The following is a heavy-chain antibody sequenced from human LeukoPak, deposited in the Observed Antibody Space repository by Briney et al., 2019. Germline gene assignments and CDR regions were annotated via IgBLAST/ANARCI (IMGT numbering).Heavy chain of an antibody. D-gene: IGHD3-9*01. J-gene: IGHJ4*02. Sequence: SETLSLTCSVSGGSMNSYYWSWIRQSPGKGLEWIGYIYYSGSTNYNPSLKSRVTISVDTSKNQFSLKLSSVTAADTAVYYRARHVWLQPFDYWGQGTLVTVSS. CDR1: GGSMNSYY. CDR3: ARHVWLQPFDY. CDR2: IYYSGST. V-gene: IGHV4-59*08.